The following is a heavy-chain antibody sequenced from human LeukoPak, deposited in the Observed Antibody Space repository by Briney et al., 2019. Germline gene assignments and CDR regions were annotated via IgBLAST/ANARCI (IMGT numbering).Heavy chain of an antibody. D-gene: IGHD2-2*01. CDR2: IYTKWST. CDR1: CGSISSYY. V-gene: IGHV4-4*07. Sequence: SDTVSLTCNVSCGSISSYYWLWVRQPAGKGLEWIGRIYTKWSTKYYPYLKSRITITIDTSKNQFSLKLSSVTAADTAVYYCARGWSTSPTRDWFDPWGQGTLVTVSS. CDR3: ARGWSTSPTRDWFDP. J-gene: IGHJ5*02.